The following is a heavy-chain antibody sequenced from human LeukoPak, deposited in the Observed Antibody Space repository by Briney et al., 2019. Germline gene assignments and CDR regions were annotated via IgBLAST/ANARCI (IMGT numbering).Heavy chain of an antibody. V-gene: IGHV1-2*02. D-gene: IGHD3-22*01. J-gene: IGHJ5*02. CDR1: GYTFTGYY. CDR2: INPNSGGT. CDR3: ARVCYYDSSGYYANWFDP. Sequence: ASVKVSCKASGYTFTGYYMHWVRQAPGQGLEWMGWINPNSGGTNYAQKFQGRVTMTRDASISTAYMELSRLRSADTAVYYCARVCYYDSSGYYANWFDPWGQGTLVTVSS.